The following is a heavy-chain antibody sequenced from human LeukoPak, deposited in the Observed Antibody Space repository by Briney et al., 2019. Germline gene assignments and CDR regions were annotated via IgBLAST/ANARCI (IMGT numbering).Heavy chain of an antibody. CDR2: ISYDGSNK. CDR1: GFTFSSYA. V-gene: IGHV3-30-3*01. J-gene: IGHJ4*02. Sequence: GRSLRLSWAASGFTFSSYAMHWVRQAPGKGLEWVAVISYDGSNKYYADSVKGRFTISRDNAKNSLYLQMNSLRAEDTAVYYCASGADHILDYWGQGTLVTVSS. CDR3: ASGADHILDY. D-gene: IGHD1-14*01.